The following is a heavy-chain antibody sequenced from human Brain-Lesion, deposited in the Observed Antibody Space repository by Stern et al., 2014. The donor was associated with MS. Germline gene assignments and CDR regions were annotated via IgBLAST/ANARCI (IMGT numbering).Heavy chain of an antibody. D-gene: IGHD6-6*01. CDR3: ARRGDSSSSGFDY. V-gene: IGHV5-51*01. J-gene: IGHJ4*02. CDR1: GYSFTSNW. Sequence: EVQLVQSGAEVKKPGESLKISCKGSGYSFTSNWIGWVRQMPGQGLEWMGSIWPGDSDTRYSPSFQGQVTISAEKSISTAYLQWSSLQASDTAMYYCARRGDSSSSGFDYWGQGTLVIVSS. CDR2: IWPGDSDT.